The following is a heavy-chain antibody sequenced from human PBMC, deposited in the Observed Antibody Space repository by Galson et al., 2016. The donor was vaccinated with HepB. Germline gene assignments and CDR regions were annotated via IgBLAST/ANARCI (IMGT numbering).Heavy chain of an antibody. Sequence: SVKVSCKASGYTFTDYYMHWVRQAPGQGLEWMGWINPNSGGTNYAQKFQGRVTMTRDTSISTAYMELSSLRGDDTAVYYCAKDKGIGYCSGGNSYNLYLDYWGQGTLFTVSS. V-gene: IGHV1-2*02. D-gene: IGHD2-15*01. CDR1: GYTFTDYY. J-gene: IGHJ4*02. CDR3: AKDKGIGYCSGGNSYNLYLDY. CDR2: INPNSGGT.